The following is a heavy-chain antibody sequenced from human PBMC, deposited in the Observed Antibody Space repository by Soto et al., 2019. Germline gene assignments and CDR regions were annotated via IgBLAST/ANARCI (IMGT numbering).Heavy chain of an antibody. CDR1: GGSFSGYY. J-gene: IGHJ4*02. D-gene: IGHD3-10*01. V-gene: IGHV4-34*01. CDR2: INHRGST. CDR3: ARSSGSYSDY. Sequence: QVQLQQWGAGLLKPSETLSLTCTVYGGSFSGYYWSWIRQPPGKGLEWIGEINHRGSTNYNPSLKSRVTISVDTSKNQCSLKLSSVTAADTAVYYCARSSGSYSDYWGQGTLVTVSS.